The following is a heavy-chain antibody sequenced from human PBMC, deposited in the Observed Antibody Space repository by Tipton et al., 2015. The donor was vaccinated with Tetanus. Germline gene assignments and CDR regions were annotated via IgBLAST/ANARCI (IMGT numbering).Heavy chain of an antibody. CDR3: ARDRYYDFWSGYSSHFDY. J-gene: IGHJ4*02. CDR2: ISAYNGNT. Sequence: QLVQSGAEVKKPGASVKVSCKASGYTFTSYGISWVRQAPGQGLEWMGWISAYNGNTNYAQKLQGRVTMTTDTSTSTAYMELRCLRSDDTAVYYCARDRYYDFWSGYSSHFDYWGQGTLVTVSS. D-gene: IGHD3-3*01. CDR1: GYTFTSYG. V-gene: IGHV1-18*04.